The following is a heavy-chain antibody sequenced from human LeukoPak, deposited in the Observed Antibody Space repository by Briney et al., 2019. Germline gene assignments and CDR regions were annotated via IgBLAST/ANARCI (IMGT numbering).Heavy chain of an antibody. CDR2: INPNKGGT. D-gene: IGHD3-10*01. J-gene: IGHJ1*01. CDR3: ASMVRGVIIRDSSGYYDEYFQH. V-gene: IGHV1-2*02. CDR1: GYTFTGYY. Sequence: ASVKVSCKASGYTFTGYYMHWGRQAPGQGLEWMGWINPNKGGTNYAQKFQGRVTMTRDTSISTAYMELSRLRSDDTAVYYCASMVRGVIIRDSSGYYDEYFQHWGQGTLVTVSS.